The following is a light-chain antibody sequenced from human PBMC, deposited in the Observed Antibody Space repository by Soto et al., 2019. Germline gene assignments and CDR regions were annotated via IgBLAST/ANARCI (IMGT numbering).Light chain of an antibody. J-gene: IGKJ2*01. CDR3: QQYNSYLYT. V-gene: IGKV1-5*03. Sequence: DIPMTQSPSTLSASVGDRVTITCRASQSISSWLAWYQQKPGKAPKLLIYKASSLESGVPSRFSGSGSGTEFTLTISSLQPDEFATYYCQQYNSYLYTFGQGTKLEIK. CDR1: QSISSW. CDR2: KAS.